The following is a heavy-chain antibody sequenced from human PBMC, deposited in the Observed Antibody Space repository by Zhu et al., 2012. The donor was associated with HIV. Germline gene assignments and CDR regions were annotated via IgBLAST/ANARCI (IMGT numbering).Heavy chain of an antibody. V-gene: IGHV3-23*01. CDR3: ARDRITISAFDT. Sequence: EVQLLESGGDLVQPGGSLRLSCKVSGLPFRSSAMGWVRQAPGKGLEWVSSISEGGSGTYYADSVKGRFTISRDNPRNSLYLQMSSLRGEDTAVYYCARDRITISAFDTWGQGTMVTVSS. D-gene: IGHD3-10*01. CDR2: ISEGGSGT. J-gene: IGHJ3*02. CDR1: GLPFRSSA.